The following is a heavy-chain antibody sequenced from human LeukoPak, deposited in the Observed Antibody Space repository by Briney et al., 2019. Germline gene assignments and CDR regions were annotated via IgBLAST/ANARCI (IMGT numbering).Heavy chain of an antibody. Sequence: GALRLSCAASGFTFSSYGMHWVRQAPGKGLEWVAVISYDGSNKYYADSVKGRFTISRDNSKNTLYLQMNSLRAEDTAVYYCAKSPGFHYYMDVWGKGTTVTVSS. V-gene: IGHV3-30*18. CDR1: GFTFSSYG. CDR2: ISYDGSNK. J-gene: IGHJ6*03. CDR3: AKSPGFHYYMDV.